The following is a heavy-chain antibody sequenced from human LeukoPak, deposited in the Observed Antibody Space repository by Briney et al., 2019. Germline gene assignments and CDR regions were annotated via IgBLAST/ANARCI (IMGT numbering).Heavy chain of an antibody. CDR2: ISYDGSNK. D-gene: IGHD2-2*01. V-gene: IGHV3-30-3*01. J-gene: IGHJ6*03. Sequence: QPGRSLRLSCAASGFSFSRYAMYWVRQAPGKGLEWVAVISYDGSNKYYADSVKGRFTISRDNSKNTLYLQMNSLRVEDTAVYYCARDGEIVVEPVRYYYYYYMDVWGKGTTVTVSS. CDR1: GFSFSRYA. CDR3: ARDGEIVVEPVRYYYYYYMDV.